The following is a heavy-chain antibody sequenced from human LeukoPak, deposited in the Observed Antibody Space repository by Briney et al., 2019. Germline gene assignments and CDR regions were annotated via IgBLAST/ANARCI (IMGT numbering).Heavy chain of an antibody. J-gene: IGHJ2*01. Sequence: GGSLRLSCAASGFTFSSFEMNWVRQAPGKGLEWVSRISGDGSSTNYADSVKGRFTISRDNAKNTLYLQMNSLRAEDTAVYYCARTYLVGWYFDLWGRGTLVTVSS. D-gene: IGHD3-16*01. CDR2: ISGDGSST. CDR3: ARTYLVGWYFDL. V-gene: IGHV3-74*01. CDR1: GFTFSSFE.